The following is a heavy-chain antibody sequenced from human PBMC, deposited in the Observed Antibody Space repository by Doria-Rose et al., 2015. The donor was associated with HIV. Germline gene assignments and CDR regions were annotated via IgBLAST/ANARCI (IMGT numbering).Heavy chain of an antibody. CDR3: ARIKSSRWYHKYYFDF. V-gene: IGHV2-26*01. D-gene: IGHD6-13*01. Sequence: SGPVLVKPTETLTLACTVSGVSLSSPGMGVSWIRQPPGKALEWLANIFSVDERSYTTSLKSRLAISSGTSKSQVVLTMTDMDPVDTATYYCARIKSSRWYHKYYFDFWGQGTLVIVSA. CDR2: IFSVDER. J-gene: IGHJ4*02. CDR1: GVSLSSPGMG.